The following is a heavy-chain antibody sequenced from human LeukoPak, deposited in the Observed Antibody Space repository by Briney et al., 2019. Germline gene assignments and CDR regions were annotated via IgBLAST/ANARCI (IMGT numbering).Heavy chain of an antibody. Sequence: PSETLSLTCTVSGVSISTSNSYWGWIRQPPGKGLEWIGSMYYTGNTYYNASLKSRVTISIDTSKNQISLRLTSVTATDTAMYYCARQAGSGLFTLPGGQGTLVTVSS. CDR2: MYYTGNT. V-gene: IGHV4-39*01. CDR3: ARQAGSGLFTLP. J-gene: IGHJ4*02. CDR1: GVSISTSNSY. D-gene: IGHD3/OR15-3a*01.